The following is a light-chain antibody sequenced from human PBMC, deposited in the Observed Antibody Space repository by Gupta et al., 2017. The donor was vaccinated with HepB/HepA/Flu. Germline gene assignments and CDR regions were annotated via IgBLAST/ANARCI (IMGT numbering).Light chain of an antibody. J-gene: IGLJ3*02. CDR3: QNSSTDCLV. V-gene: IGLV4-69*01. CDR2: LNSDGSH. CDR1: SGHSSYA. Sequence: QLVLTQSPSASASLGASVKLTCTLSSGHSSYAIAWHQHQPEKGPPHLMKLNSDGSHSKGDGIPYCVSGSSSAAALTITRSSVEAEEEYDYYCQNSSTDCLVLGGGTKLTVL.